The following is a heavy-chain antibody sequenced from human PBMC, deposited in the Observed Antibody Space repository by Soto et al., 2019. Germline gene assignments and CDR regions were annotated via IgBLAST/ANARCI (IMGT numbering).Heavy chain of an antibody. CDR3: AHAKNWNYRTPYYFDY. CDR1: GFSLNTSGVG. D-gene: IGHD1-7*01. J-gene: IGHJ4*02. V-gene: IGHV2-5*01. CDR2: IYGNDDQ. Sequence: QITLKESGPTLVKPTQTLTLTCTFSGFSLNTSGVGVGWVRQPPGKALEWLALIYGNDDQRYNLFLKNSLTITKDTSRDPVVLTMTHVDPVDTATYYCAHAKNWNYRTPYYFDYWGQGTLVTVS.